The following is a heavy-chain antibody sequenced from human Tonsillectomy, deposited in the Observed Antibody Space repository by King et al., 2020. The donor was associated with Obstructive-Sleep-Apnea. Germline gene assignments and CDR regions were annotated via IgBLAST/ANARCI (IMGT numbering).Heavy chain of an antibody. V-gene: IGHV4-59*01. J-gene: IGHJ5*02. Sequence: QLQESGPGLVKPSETLSLTCTVSGGSISTYYWSWLRQPPGKRLEGIGYIYYSGSSNYNPSLKRRVSISVDTSQNQFSLKLTSVTAADTAVYYCARSPYGSGIIDYFDPWGQGTLVTVSS. CDR1: GGSISTYY. D-gene: IGHD3-10*01. CDR2: IYYSGSS. CDR3: ARSPYGSGIIDYFDP.